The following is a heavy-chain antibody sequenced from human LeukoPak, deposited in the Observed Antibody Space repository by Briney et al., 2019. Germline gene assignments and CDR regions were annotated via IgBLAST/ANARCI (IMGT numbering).Heavy chain of an antibody. CDR2: IYYSRST. J-gene: IGHJ6*02. V-gene: IGHV4-59*11. Sequence: SETLSLTCTVSGGSISSHYWSWIRQPPGKGLEWIWYIYYSRSTNYNASLKSRVTISVDRSKNQLSLKLSSVTAADTAVYYCARETYHYGMDVWGQGTTVTVSS. CDR1: GGSISSHY. CDR3: ARETYHYGMDV.